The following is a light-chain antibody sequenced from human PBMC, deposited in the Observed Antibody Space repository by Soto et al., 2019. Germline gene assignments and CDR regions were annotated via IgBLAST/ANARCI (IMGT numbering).Light chain of an antibody. Sequence: VVMTQSPATVSVSPGEGVTLSCRASQTISNDLAWYQQKPGQAPRLLIYGASTRATGVPARFSGGGSETEFTLTISSLQSEDFAFYYCQQNNKWPPVTFGGGTKVDIK. V-gene: IGKV3-15*01. CDR3: QQNNKWPPVT. J-gene: IGKJ4*01. CDR1: QTISND. CDR2: GAS.